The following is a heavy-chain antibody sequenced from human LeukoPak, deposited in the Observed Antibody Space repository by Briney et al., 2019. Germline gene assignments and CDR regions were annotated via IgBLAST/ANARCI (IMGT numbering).Heavy chain of an antibody. CDR2: ILYDGSNK. D-gene: IGHD6-13*01. V-gene: IGHV3-30*18. J-gene: IGHJ4*02. Sequence: GGSLRLSCAASGFTFSSYGMHWVRPAPGKGLEWVALILYDGSNKYYADSVKGRFTISRDNSKNTLYLQMNSLRAEDTAVYYCAKDRIAAALALFDYWGQGTLVTVSS. CDR1: GFTFSSYG. CDR3: AKDRIAAALALFDY.